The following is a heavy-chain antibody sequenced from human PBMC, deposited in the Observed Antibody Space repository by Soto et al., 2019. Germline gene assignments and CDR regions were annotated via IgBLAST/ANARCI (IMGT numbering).Heavy chain of an antibody. CDR1: GYTFTSYD. V-gene: IGHV1-8*01. CDR2: MNPESRNT. CDR3: ARFVRHQLPTIDF. Sequence: QVQLVQSGAEVKEPGASVRVSCKASGYTFTSYDINWVRQATGQGLEWMGWMNPESRNTGYAQKFQGRVTMPRHTSISTAYMELTSLRSEDTAVYYCARFVRHQLPTIDFWGQGTLVTVSS. J-gene: IGHJ4*02. D-gene: IGHD2-2*01.